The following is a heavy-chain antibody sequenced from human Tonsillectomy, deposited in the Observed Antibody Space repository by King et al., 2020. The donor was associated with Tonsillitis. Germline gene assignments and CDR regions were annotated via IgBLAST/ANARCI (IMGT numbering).Heavy chain of an antibody. D-gene: IGHD3-3*01. CDR2: IRSKPYGGTI. V-gene: IGHV3-49*05. CDR3: TRTQVWSGYSRFEY. J-gene: IGHJ4*01. CDR1: GFTFGDFD. Sequence: VQLVQSGGGLVKPGRSLRLSCTASGFTFGDFDVSWFRQAPGKGLEWVAFIRSKPYGGTIKYAASVEGRFTISRDDSKSIAYLQMNSLKTEDTALYSCTRTQVWSGYSRFEYWGHGTLVTVSS.